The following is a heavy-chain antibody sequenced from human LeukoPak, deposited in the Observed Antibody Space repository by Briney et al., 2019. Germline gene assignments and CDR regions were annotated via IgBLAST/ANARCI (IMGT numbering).Heavy chain of an antibody. CDR2: ISSSSSYI. CDR1: GCTFSSYS. V-gene: IGHV3-21*01. Sequence: PGGSLRLSCAASGCTFSSYSMNWVRQAPGKGLEWVSSISSSSSYIYYADSVKGRFTISRDNAKNSLYLQMNSLRAEDTAVYYCARDGDTAMVTDYFDYWGQGTLVTVSS. D-gene: IGHD5-18*01. CDR3: ARDGDTAMVTDYFDY. J-gene: IGHJ4*02.